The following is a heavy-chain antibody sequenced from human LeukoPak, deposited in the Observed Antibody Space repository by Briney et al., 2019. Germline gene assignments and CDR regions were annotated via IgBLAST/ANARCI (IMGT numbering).Heavy chain of an antibody. J-gene: IGHJ4*02. Sequence: SETLSLTCSVSGGSISNSSYYWAWIRKPPGKGLEWLGSIYYSGSTFYNSSLKSRVTISVDTSKNQFSLKLSSVTAADTAVYYCASRGFWSGYYQNDYWGQGTLVTVSS. CDR3: ASRGFWSGYYQNDY. CDR1: GGSISNSSYY. V-gene: IGHV4-39*01. CDR2: IYYSGST. D-gene: IGHD3-3*01.